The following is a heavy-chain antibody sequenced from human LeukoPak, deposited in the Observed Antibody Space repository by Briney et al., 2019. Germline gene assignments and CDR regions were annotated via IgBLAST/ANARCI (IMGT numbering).Heavy chain of an antibody. CDR1: GFTFSTYG. CDR3: AKDLSSGSRRAY. Sequence: GGSLRLSCAASGFTFSTYGMQWVRQAPGKGPEWVAVISYDGSNKYYADSVKGRFTISRDNSKNTLYLQMNSLRAEDTGVYYCAKDLSSGSRRAYWGQGTLVTVSS. V-gene: IGHV3-30*18. J-gene: IGHJ4*02. D-gene: IGHD6-19*01. CDR2: ISYDGSNK.